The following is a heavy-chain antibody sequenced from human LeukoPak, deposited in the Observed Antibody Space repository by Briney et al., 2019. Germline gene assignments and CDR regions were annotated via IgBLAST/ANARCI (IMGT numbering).Heavy chain of an antibody. Sequence: VASVTVSCKASGYTFTSYAMHWVRQAPGQRLEWMGWINAGNGNTKYSQKFQGRVTITRDTSASTAYMELSSLRSEDTAVYYCAREWSSGWYSPYYFDYWGQGTLVTVSS. CDR3: AREWSSGWYSPYYFDY. CDR1: GYTFTSYA. CDR2: INAGNGNT. J-gene: IGHJ4*02. D-gene: IGHD6-19*01. V-gene: IGHV1-3*01.